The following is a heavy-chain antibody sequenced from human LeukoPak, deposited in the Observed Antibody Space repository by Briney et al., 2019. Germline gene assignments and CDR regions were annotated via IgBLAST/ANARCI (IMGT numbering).Heavy chain of an antibody. CDR2: IKEDSSDK. J-gene: IGHJ4*02. Sequence: SGGSLRLSCAASGFTFSTYWMSWVRQAPGKGPEWVANIKEDSSDKKYVDSVKGRFTISRDNAKNSLYLQMNSLRVEDTAVYYCAREDRFSSFNYCGRGTLVTVSS. CDR3: AREDRFSSFNY. CDR1: GFTFSTYW. V-gene: IGHV3-7*01. D-gene: IGHD6-19*01.